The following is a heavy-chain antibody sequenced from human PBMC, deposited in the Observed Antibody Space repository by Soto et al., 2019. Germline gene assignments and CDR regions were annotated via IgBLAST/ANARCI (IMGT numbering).Heavy chain of an antibody. CDR2: IIPIFGTA. D-gene: IGHD4-17*01. CDR1: GGTFSSYA. CDR3: AREGGGTDDYGDYRLFDP. Sequence: QVQLVQSGAEVKKPGSSVKVSCKASGGTFSSYAISWVRQAPGQGVEWMGGIIPIFGTANYAQKFQGRVTITADESTSTAYMELSSLRSEDTAVYYCAREGGGTDDYGDYRLFDPWGQGTLVTVSS. V-gene: IGHV1-69*01. J-gene: IGHJ5*02.